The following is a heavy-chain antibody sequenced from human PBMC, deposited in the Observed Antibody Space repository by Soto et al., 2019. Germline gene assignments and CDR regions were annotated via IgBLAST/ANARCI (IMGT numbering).Heavy chain of an antibody. V-gene: IGHV1-8*01. CDR1: GYTFTIHD. CDR3: ARWDYGDYARFDY. D-gene: IGHD4-17*01. J-gene: IGHJ4*02. Sequence: QVQLVQSGAEVKKSGASVKVSCKASGYTFTIHDINWVRQATGQGLEWMGWMNPNRGNRGYAQKFQGRVTMTRNTSISTAYMELSSLRSEDTAVYYCARWDYGDYARFDYWGQGTLVTVSS. CDR2: MNPNRGNR.